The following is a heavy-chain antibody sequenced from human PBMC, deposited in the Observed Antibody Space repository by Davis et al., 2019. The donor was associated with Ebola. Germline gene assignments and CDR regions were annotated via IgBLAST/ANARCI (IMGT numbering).Heavy chain of an antibody. CDR2: INHSGST. CDR3: ARGRVLLWFGESNYGMDV. J-gene: IGHJ6*04. V-gene: IGHV4-34*01. CDR1: GFTFSRYS. Sequence: GSLRLSCAASGFTFSRYSMNWVRQPPGKGLEWIGEINHSGSTNYNPSLKSRVTISVDTSKNQFSLKLSSVTAADTAVYYCARGRVLLWFGESNYGMDVWGKGTTVTVSS. D-gene: IGHD3-10*01.